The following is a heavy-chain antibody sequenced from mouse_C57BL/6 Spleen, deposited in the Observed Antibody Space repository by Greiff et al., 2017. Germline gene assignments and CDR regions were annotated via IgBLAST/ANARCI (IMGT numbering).Heavy chain of an antibody. Sequence: QVQLKQPGAELVMPGASVKLSCKASGYTFTSYWMHWVKQRPGQGLEWIGEIDPSDSYTNYNQKFKGKSTLTVDKSSSTAYMQLSSLTSEDSAVYYCARCHYDYDGFAYWGQGTLVTVSA. CDR3: ARCHYDYDGFAY. CDR2: IDPSDSYT. D-gene: IGHD2-4*01. CDR1: GYTFTSYW. V-gene: IGHV1-69*01. J-gene: IGHJ3*01.